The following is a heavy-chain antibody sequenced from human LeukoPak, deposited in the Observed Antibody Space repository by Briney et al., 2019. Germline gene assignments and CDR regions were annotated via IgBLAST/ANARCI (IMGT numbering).Heavy chain of an antibody. V-gene: IGHV3-48*03. Sequence: GGSLRLSCAASGFTFSSYEMNGVRQAPGKGLEGVSYISSSGSTIYYADSVKGRFTISRDNAKNSLYLQMNSLRAEDTAVYYCARTAFDDSRWGQGPLVTVSS. CDR3: ARTAFDDSR. J-gene: IGHJ1*01. D-gene: IGHD3-16*01. CDR1: GFTFSSYE. CDR2: ISSSGSTI.